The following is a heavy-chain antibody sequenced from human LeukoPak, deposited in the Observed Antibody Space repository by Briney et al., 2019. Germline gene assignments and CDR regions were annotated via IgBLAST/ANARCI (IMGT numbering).Heavy chain of an antibody. Sequence: SETLSLTCTVSGGSISSYYWSWIRQPAGKGLEWIGRIYTSGSTNYNPSLKSRVTISVDKSKNQFSLELSSVTAADTAVYYCAANNVGADDAFDIWGQGTMVTVSS. V-gene: IGHV4-4*07. D-gene: IGHD1-26*01. CDR3: AANNVGADDAFDI. CDR2: IYTSGST. J-gene: IGHJ3*02. CDR1: GGSISSYY.